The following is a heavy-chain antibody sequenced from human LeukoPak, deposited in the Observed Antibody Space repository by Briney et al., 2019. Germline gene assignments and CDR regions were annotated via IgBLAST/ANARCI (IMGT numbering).Heavy chain of an antibody. Sequence: ASVKVSCKASGYTFTGYYMHWVRQAPGQGLEWMGWINPNSGGTNYAQKFQGRVTMTRDTSISTAYMELSRLRSDDTAVYFCARDGYCSGGSCHSFEYWGQGTLVTVSS. CDR1: GYTFTGYY. CDR3: ARDGYCSGGSCHSFEY. J-gene: IGHJ4*02. V-gene: IGHV1-2*02. CDR2: INPNSGGT. D-gene: IGHD2-15*01.